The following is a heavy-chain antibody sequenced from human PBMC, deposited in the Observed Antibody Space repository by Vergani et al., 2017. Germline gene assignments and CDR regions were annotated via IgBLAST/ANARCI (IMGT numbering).Heavy chain of an antibody. CDR1: GDSIISRSYY. CDR2: IYNSGNG. D-gene: IGHD3-10*01. CDR3: ASGNYYSDGTSHFRGRYFDV. Sequence: QMQLQESGPGLVKASETLSLTCTVSGDSIISRSYYWGWIRQPPGKGLEWIGSIYNSGNGDSSSSLKSRGTISADTSKNQFSLRLTSVTAADTAVYYCASGNYYSDGTSHFRGRYFDVWGRGTLVTVPS. J-gene: IGHJ2*01. V-gene: IGHV4-39*01.